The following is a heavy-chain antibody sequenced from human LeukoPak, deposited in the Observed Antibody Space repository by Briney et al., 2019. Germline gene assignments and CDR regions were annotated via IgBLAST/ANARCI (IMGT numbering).Heavy chain of an antibody. CDR1: GGTFSSYA. D-gene: IGHD1-26*01. V-gene: IGHV1-69*13. CDR2: IIPIFGTA. Sequence: SVKVSCKASGGTFSSYAISWVRQAPGQGLEWMGGIIPIFGTANYAQKFQGRVTITADESTSTAYMELSSLRSEDTAVYYCARAQWELRLAASFDYWGQGTLVTVSS. CDR3: ARAQWELRLAASFDY. J-gene: IGHJ4*02.